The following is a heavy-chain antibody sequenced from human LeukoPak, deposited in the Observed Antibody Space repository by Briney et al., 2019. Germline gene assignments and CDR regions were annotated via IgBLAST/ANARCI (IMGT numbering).Heavy chain of an antibody. CDR3: ARAYGDYGGLDY. CDR1: GGSISSGGYS. D-gene: IGHD4-17*01. CDR2: IYHSGST. Sequence: SETLSLTCAVSGGSISSGGYSWSWIRQPPGKGLEWIGYIYHSGSTYYNPSLKSRVTISVDRSKNQFSLKLSSVTAADTAVYYCARAYGDYGGLDYWGQGTLVTVSS. V-gene: IGHV4-30-2*01. J-gene: IGHJ4*02.